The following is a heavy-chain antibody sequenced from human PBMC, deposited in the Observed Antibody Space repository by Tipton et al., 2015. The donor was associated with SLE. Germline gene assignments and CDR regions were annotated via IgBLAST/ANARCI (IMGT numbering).Heavy chain of an antibody. J-gene: IGHJ4*02. CDR1: GFTFSSYA. V-gene: IGHV3-23*01. Sequence: GSLRLSCAASGFTFSSYAMSWVRQAPGKGLEWVSAISGSGGSTYYADSVKGRFTISRDNSKNTLYLQMNSLRAEDTAVYYCARDLKMYYDSSGPSSWGQGTLVTVSS. CDR3: ARDLKMYYDSSGPSS. CDR2: ISGSGGST. D-gene: IGHD3-22*01.